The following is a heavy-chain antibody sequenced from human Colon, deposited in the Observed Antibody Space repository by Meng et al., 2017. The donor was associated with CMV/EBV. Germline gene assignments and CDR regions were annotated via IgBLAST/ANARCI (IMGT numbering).Heavy chain of an antibody. CDR3: TRTSVFDCDVSCDNWFDP. V-gene: IGHV3-73*01. CDR1: GFNFSDSA. J-gene: IGHJ5*02. Sequence: GESLKIPCAASGFNFSDSAMHWVRQASGKGLEWVGRIKTKPNSYATAYGASVRGRFTISRDDSKNPAYLQMNSLQTEDTALYYCTRTSVFDCDVSCDNWFDPWGQGTLVTVSS. CDR2: IKTKPNSYAT. D-gene: IGHD2-2*02.